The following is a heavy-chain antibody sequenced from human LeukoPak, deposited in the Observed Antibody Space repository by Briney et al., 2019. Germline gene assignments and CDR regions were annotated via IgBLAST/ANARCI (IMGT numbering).Heavy chain of an antibody. V-gene: IGHV3-15*06. CDR2: IKGKTDGGTT. Sequence: PGGSLRLSCAASGFTFSNACMSWVRQAPGKGLEWVGHIKGKTDGGTTNYAAPVQGRFTISRDDSKNTLYLQINTLRTEDTAVYYCTTDFPDYFHSWGQGTLVTVSS. J-gene: IGHJ4*02. CDR3: TTDFPDYFHS. CDR1: GFTFSNAC.